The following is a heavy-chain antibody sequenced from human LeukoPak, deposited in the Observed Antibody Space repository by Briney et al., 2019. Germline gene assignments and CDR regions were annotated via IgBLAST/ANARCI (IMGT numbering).Heavy chain of an antibody. J-gene: IGHJ3*02. Sequence: GGSLRLSCAASGFTFSSYAMSWVRQAPGKGLEWVSAFGGGSAYYADSVKGRFTISRDNSKNTLYLQVNSLRADDTAVYYCARVSGSFDMWGQGTMVTVSS. D-gene: IGHD3-10*01. CDR1: GFTFSSYA. CDR3: ARVSGSFDM. CDR2: FGGGSA. V-gene: IGHV3-23*01.